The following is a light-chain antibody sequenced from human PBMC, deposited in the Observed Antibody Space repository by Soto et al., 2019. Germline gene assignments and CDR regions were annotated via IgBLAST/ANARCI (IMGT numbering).Light chain of an antibody. V-gene: IGKV3-15*01. Sequence: EIVTTQSPATLSLSPGERATLSCRASQTIDNTLAWYQRKPGQAPRLLIYDASTRATGVPARFSGSGSGTDFTLTISSLQSEDFAVYYCQHYNYWPYTFGQGTKVDI. CDR2: DAS. CDR3: QHYNYWPYT. CDR1: QTIDNT. J-gene: IGKJ2*01.